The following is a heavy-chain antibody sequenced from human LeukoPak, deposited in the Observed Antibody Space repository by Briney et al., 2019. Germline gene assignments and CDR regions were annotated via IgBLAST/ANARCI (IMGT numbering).Heavy chain of an antibody. J-gene: IGHJ4*02. V-gene: IGHV3-23*01. CDR2: ISGSRGST. D-gene: IGHD2-2*01. Sequence: GSLRLSCAASGFTFSNYSMRWVRQAPGTGLEWVSAISGSRGSTYYADSVKGRFTISRDNSKNTLYLQMNSLRAEDTAVYYCAKGVVVVPAANKHSGYFDYWGQGTLVTVSS. CDR1: GFTFSNYS. CDR3: AKGVVVVPAANKHSGYFDY.